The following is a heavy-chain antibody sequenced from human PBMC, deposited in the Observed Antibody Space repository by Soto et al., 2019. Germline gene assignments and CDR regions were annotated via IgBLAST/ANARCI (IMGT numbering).Heavy chain of an antibody. Sequence: SETLSLTCTVSGHSLSSGGYYWSWIRQHPGKGLEWVGYIYFTGSTLYNPSLKSRLAMSLDTSKNQFSLGLTSVTAADTAVYYCAKALVAVAGPFGYWGQGTLVTVSS. D-gene: IGHD6-19*01. CDR3: AKALVAVAGPFGY. CDR1: GHSLSSGGYY. CDR2: IYFTGST. J-gene: IGHJ4*02. V-gene: IGHV4-31*03.